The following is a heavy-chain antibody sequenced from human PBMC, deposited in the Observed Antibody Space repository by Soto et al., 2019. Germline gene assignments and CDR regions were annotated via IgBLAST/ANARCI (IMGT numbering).Heavy chain of an antibody. CDR2: ISGGGTTI. Sequence: GGSLRLSCAASGFTFSDYYMNWIRQAPGKGLEWVSYISGGGTTIYYADSVKGRFTISRDNAKNSLYLQMNSLRAEDTAVYYCARRSGWYDYWGQGTLVTVSS. V-gene: IGHV3-11*01. D-gene: IGHD6-19*01. J-gene: IGHJ4*02. CDR1: GFTFSDYY. CDR3: ARRSGWYDY.